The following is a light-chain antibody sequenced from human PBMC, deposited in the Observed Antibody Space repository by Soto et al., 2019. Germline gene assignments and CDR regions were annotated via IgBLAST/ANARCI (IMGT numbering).Light chain of an antibody. CDR3: SSYTTSSPPVL. V-gene: IGLV2-14*03. Sequence: QSALTQPASVSGSPGQSITISCTGTSSDVGGYNYVSWYQQHPGKGPKLMIYDVSDRPSGVSNRFSGSKSGNTASLTISGLRAEDEADYYCSSYTTSSPPVLFGGGTKLTVL. CDR2: DVS. CDR1: SSDVGGYNY. J-gene: IGLJ2*01.